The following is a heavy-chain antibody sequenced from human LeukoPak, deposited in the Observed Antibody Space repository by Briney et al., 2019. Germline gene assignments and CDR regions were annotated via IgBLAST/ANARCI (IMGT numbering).Heavy chain of an antibody. J-gene: IGHJ4*02. Sequence: GGSLRLSCAASGFTFSSYGMSWVRQAPGKGLEWVSATNGDGASTYYADSVKGRFTISRDNSKNMLYLQMNSPTVEDTAVYYCAVYNWGFDWWGQGTLVTVSS. CDR1: GFTFSSYG. CDR2: TNGDGAST. CDR3: AVYNWGFDW. D-gene: IGHD7-27*01. V-gene: IGHV3-23*01.